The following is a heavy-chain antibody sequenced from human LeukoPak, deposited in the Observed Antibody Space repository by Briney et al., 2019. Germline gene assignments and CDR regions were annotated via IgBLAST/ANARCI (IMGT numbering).Heavy chain of an antibody. CDR3: ARGVGGYGVDY. Sequence: ASVKVSCKASGGTFSSYAISWVRQAPGQGLEWMGGIIPIFGTANYAQKFQGRVRITTDESTSTAYMELSSLRAEDTAVYYCARGVGGYGVDYWGQGTLVTVSS. CDR2: IIPIFGTA. V-gene: IGHV1-69*05. J-gene: IGHJ4*02. D-gene: IGHD5-12*01. CDR1: GGTFSSYA.